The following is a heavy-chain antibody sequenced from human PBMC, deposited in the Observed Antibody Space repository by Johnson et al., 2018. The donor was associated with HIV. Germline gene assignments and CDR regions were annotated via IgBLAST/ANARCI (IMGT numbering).Heavy chain of an antibody. Sequence: QVQVVESGGGVVQPGGSLRLSCAASGFTFSNYGMHWVRQPPGKGLEWVAFIRYDGDITYYVDSVKGRFTISRDNSKNTLYLQMNSQRTEDTAMYYCAKGHSSGYPKDAFDLWGQGTIVTVSS. V-gene: IGHV3-30*02. CDR1: GFTFSNYG. J-gene: IGHJ3*01. D-gene: IGHD3-22*01. CDR2: IRYDGDIT. CDR3: AKGHSSGYPKDAFDL.